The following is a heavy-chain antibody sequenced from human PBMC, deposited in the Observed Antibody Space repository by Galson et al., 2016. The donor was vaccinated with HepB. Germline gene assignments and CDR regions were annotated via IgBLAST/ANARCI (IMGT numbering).Heavy chain of an antibody. D-gene: IGHD2-15*01. CDR2: ISSSGGST. Sequence: SLRLSCAASGFTFSNYAMSWVRQAPGKGLEWVSTISSSGGSTYIADSVKGRITVSRDKSKKTLDLQMNSLRAEDTAVYYCAKDGHCSGGSCYLDSSRGMDVWGQGTTVTVSS. CDR3: AKDGHCSGGSCYLDSSRGMDV. J-gene: IGHJ6*02. V-gene: IGHV3-23*01. CDR1: GFTFSNYA.